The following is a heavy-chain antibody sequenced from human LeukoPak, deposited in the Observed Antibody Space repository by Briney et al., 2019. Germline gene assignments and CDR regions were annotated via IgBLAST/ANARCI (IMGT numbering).Heavy chain of an antibody. CDR2: IYTSGST. CDR3: AREPSWGMGMDV. J-gene: IGHJ6*03. Sequence: SETLSLTCTVSGGSISSGSYYWSWIRQPAGKGLEWIGRIYTSGSTNYNPSLKSRVTISVDTSKNQFSLKLSSVTAADTAVYYCAREPSWGMGMDVWGKGTTVTISS. CDR1: GGSISSGSYY. V-gene: IGHV4-61*02. D-gene: IGHD2-8*01.